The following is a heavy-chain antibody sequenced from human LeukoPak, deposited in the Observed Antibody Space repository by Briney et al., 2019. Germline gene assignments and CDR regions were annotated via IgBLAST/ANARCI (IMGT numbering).Heavy chain of an antibody. D-gene: IGHD3-10*01. V-gene: IGHV3-11*01. CDR1: GFSFSDSY. J-gene: IGHJ4*02. Sequence: GGSLRLSCVVSGFSFSDSYMTWIRQTPGKGLEWLAYISGSGSDIYYADSVKGRFTISRDNSKNTLYLQMSSLRVEDTAVYYCARKYASGTYPLDYWGQGILVTVSS. CDR2: ISGSGSDI. CDR3: ARKYASGTYPLDY.